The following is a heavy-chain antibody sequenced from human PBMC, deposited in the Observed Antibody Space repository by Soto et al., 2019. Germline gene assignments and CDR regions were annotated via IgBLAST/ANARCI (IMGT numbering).Heavy chain of an antibody. V-gene: IGHV1-69*13. D-gene: IGHD1-7*01. J-gene: IGHJ3*02. CDR3: ARDSTVATHAFDI. CDR2: IIPIFGTA. CDR1: GCTFTNYA. Sequence: TVKVSGKASGCTFTNYAISWVRQAPGQGLEWMGGIIPIFGTANYAQKFQGRVTITADESTSTAYMELSSLRSEDTAVFYCARDSTVATHAFDIWGQGTMVTVSS.